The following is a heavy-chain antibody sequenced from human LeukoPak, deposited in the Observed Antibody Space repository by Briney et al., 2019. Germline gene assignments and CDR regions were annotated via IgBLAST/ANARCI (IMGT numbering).Heavy chain of an antibody. CDR3: AREVLGAAGSYHTLGAFAI. CDR1: GGTFSSYA. CDR2: IIPIFGTA. D-gene: IGHD6-13*01. V-gene: IGHV1-69*05. J-gene: IGHJ3*02. Sequence: SVKVSCKASGGTFSSYAISWVRQAPGQGLEWMGGIIPIFGTANYAQKFQGRVTITTDESTSTAYMELSSLRSEHTAVYYCAREVLGAAGSYHTLGAFAIWGQGTMVTVSS.